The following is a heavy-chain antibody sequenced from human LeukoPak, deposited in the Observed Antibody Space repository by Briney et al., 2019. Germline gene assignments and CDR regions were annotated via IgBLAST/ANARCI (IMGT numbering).Heavy chain of an antibody. CDR1: GGSISTYY. CDR2: IYYGGST. D-gene: IGHD3-22*01. Sequence: SETLSLTCTVSGGSISTYYWSWIRQPPGQRLEWIGYIYYGGSTNYNPSLKSRVTISVDTSKNQFSLKLSSVTAADTAVYYCARDFDTSAFYAFDVWGQGTMVTVSS. CDR3: ARDFDTSAFYAFDV. V-gene: IGHV4-59*01. J-gene: IGHJ3*01.